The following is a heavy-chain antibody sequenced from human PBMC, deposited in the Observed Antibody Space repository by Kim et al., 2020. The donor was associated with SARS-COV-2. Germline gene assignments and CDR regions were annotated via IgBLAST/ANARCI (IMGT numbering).Heavy chain of an antibody. Sequence: ADSMKGRFTLYRDNAKNTLYLRMNSLRAEDTAVYYCAKGGKSGSYYGADWGQGTLVTVSS. V-gene: IGHV3-23*01. J-gene: IGHJ4*02. D-gene: IGHD1-26*01. CDR3: AKGGKSGSYYGAD.